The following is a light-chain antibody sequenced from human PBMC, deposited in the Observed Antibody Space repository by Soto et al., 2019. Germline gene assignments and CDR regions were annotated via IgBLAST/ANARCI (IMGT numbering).Light chain of an antibody. Sequence: EIVLTQSPGTLSLSPGERATLSCRASQSVSSSYLAWYQQKPGQAPRLLIYGASSRATGIPDRFSGSGSGTDFTLTISRLEPEDFAVYYCHQYGSSAFFGQGTRLEIK. V-gene: IGKV3-20*01. CDR1: QSVSSSY. J-gene: IGKJ5*01. CDR2: GAS. CDR3: HQYGSSAF.